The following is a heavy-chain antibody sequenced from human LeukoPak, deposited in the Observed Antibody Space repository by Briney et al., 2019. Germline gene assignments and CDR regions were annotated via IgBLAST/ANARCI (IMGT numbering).Heavy chain of an antibody. CDR1: GFTFDDYG. J-gene: IGHJ4*02. V-gene: IGHV3-20*01. CDR3: ARSGSSLYYFDY. Sequence: PGGSLRLSCAASGFTFDDYGMSWVRQAPGKGLEWVSGINWNGGSTGYADSVKGRFTISRDNAKNSLYLQMNSLRAEDTALYHCARSGSSLYYFDYWGQGTLVTVSS. D-gene: IGHD3-3*01. CDR2: INWNGGST.